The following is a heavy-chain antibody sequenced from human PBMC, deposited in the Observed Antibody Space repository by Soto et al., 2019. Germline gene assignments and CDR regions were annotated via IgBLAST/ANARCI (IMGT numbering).Heavy chain of an antibody. D-gene: IGHD3-22*01. CDR2: ISSSSSYI. V-gene: IGHV3-21*01. CDR3: ARGSHYYYDSSGYFDAFDI. J-gene: IGHJ3*02. CDR1: GFTFSSYS. Sequence: GGSLRLSCAASGFTFSSYSMNWVRQAPGKGLEWVSSISSSSSYIYYADSVKGRFTISRDNAKNSLYLQMNSLRAEDTAVYYCARGSHYYYDSSGYFDAFDIWGQGTMVTVSS.